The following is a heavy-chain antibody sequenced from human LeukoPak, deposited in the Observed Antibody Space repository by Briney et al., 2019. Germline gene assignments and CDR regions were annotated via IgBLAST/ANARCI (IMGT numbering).Heavy chain of an antibody. V-gene: IGHV3-23*01. CDR3: AKDTELWSLHSYFDY. CDR2: ITGDGTST. D-gene: IGHD3-10*01. Sequence: PGGSLRLSCAASGFTFISFGMNWVRQAPGKGLEWVSGITGDGTSTYFADSVKGRFTISRDNSKNTLYLQMNSLRAEDTAVYYCAKDTELWSLHSYFDYWGQGTLVTVSS. CDR1: GFTFISFG. J-gene: IGHJ4*02.